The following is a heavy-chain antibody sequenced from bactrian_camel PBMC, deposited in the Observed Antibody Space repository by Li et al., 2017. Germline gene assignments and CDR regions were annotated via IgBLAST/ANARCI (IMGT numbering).Heavy chain of an antibody. CDR1: GFTSSTYY. CDR2: INSDADNT. Sequence: HVQLVESGGGLMQPGGSLRLSCAASGFTSSTYYMNWVRQAPGKELEWVSTINSDADNTNYADSMKGRFTIARDNAKNTLYLQLNSLKTDDTAMYYCASMSSDYWGQGTQVTVS. CDR3: ASMSSDY. V-gene: IGHV3S26*01. D-gene: IGHD3*01. J-gene: IGHJ4*01.